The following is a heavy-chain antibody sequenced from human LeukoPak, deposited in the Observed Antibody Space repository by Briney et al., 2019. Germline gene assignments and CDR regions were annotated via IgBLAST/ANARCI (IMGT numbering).Heavy chain of an antibody. CDR2: IYYSGST. CDR1: GGSISSGGYY. J-gene: IGHJ4*02. CDR3: ARDVKNTDHYFDY. Sequence: PSQTLSLTCTVSGGSISSGGYYWSWIRQHPGKGLEWIGYIYYSGSTYYNPSLKSRVTISVDTSKNQFSLKLSSVTAADTAVYYCARDVKNTDHYFDYWGQGTLVTVSS. V-gene: IGHV4-31*03.